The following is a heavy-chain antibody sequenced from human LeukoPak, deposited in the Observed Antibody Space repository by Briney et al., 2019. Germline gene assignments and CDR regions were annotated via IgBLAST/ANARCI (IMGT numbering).Heavy chain of an antibody. V-gene: IGHV3-7*01. CDR1: GFTFSSYA. D-gene: IGHD3-3*01. CDR3: ARNKGLGVEWSPLY. CDR2: IKQDGSEK. Sequence: GGSLRLSCAASGFTFSSYAMSWVRQAPGKGLEWVANIKQDGSEKYYVDSVKGRFTISRDNAKNSLYLQMNSLRAEDTAVYYCARNKGLGVEWSPLYWGQGTLVTVSS. J-gene: IGHJ4*02.